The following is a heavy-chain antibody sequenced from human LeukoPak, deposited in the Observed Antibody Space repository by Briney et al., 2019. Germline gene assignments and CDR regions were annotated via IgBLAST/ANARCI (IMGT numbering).Heavy chain of an antibody. J-gene: IGHJ6*03. D-gene: IGHD3-9*01. CDR3: ARDLYYDILTGHRLDVYYYYMDV. V-gene: IGHV4-34*01. CDR2: IYHSGST. CDR1: GGSLSGYY. Sequence: PSETLSLTCAVYGGSLSGYYWSWIRQSPGKGLEWIGEIYHSGSTNYNPSFKSRVTMSVDTSKNQFSLKLSSVTAADTAVYYCARDLYYDILTGHRLDVYYYYMDVWGKGTTVTISS.